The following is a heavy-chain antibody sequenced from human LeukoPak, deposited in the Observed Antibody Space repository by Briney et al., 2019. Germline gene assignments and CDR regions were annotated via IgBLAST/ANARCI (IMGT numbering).Heavy chain of an antibody. D-gene: IGHD3-22*01. CDR1: GFTFSRYW. CDR3: AKRGVVIRVILVGFHKEAYYFDS. CDR2: INGDGSTT. Sequence: GGSLRLSCAASGFTFSRYWMHWVRQAPGKGLVWVSRINGDGSTTSYADSVKGGFTISRDNAKNTLYLQMNSLRAEDTAVYFCAKRGVVIRVILVGFHKEAYYFDSWGQGALVTVSS. J-gene: IGHJ4*02. V-gene: IGHV3-74*01.